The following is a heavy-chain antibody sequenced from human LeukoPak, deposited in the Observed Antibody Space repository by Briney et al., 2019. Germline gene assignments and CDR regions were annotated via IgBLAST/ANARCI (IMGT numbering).Heavy chain of an antibody. CDR2: IIPIFGTA. CDR3: ARGTLLWFGEFPKYYMDV. Sequence: SVKVSCKASGGTFSSHAISWVRQAPGQGLEWMGRIIPIFGTANYAQKFQGRVTITTDESTSTAYMELSSLRPEDTAVYYCARGTLLWFGEFPKYYMDVWGKGTTVTVSS. J-gene: IGHJ6*03. V-gene: IGHV1-69*05. CDR1: GGTFSSHA. D-gene: IGHD3-10*01.